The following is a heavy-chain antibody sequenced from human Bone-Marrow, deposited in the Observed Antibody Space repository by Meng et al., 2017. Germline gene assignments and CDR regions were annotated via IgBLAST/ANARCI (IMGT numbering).Heavy chain of an antibody. CDR3: ARGHRGATPWFDP. D-gene: IGHD2-15*01. J-gene: IGHJ5*02. V-gene: IGHV3-33*01. Sequence: GGSLRLSCAASGFTFSSYGMHWVRQAPGKGLEWVAIIWYDGSNKYYADSVKGRFTISRDNSKNSLYLQMNSLRAEDTAVYYCARGHRGATPWFDPWGQGTLVTVSS. CDR1: GFTFSSYG. CDR2: IWYDGSNK.